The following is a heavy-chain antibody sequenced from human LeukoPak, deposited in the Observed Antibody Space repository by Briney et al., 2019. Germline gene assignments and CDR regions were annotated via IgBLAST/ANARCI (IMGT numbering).Heavy chain of an antibody. CDR1: GFTVSSNY. J-gene: IGHJ4*02. CDR2: ISYDGSNK. D-gene: IGHD3-22*01. V-gene: IGHV3-30-3*01. CDR3: ARDQSGSYYYDSSGYSFDY. Sequence: GGSLRLSCAASGFTVSSNYMSWVRQAPGKGLEWVAVISYDGSNKYYADSVKGRFTISRDNSKNTLYLQMNSLRAEDTAVYYCARDQSGSYYYDSSGYSFDYWGQGTLVTVSS.